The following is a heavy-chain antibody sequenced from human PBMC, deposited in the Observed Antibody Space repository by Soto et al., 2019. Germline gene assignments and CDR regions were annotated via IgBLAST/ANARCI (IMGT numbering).Heavy chain of an antibody. Sequence: PETLCLTWTVSSGFISGYYWSWILQPPGKGLEYIGDIHYSGTTHYNPSLQSRLIISVDTSKNQFSLKLSSVTAADTAVYYCGRAGPRRAGYNLDFRGPGSLVTSPQ. CDR3: GRAGPRRAGYNLDF. J-gene: IGHJ4*02. V-gene: IGHV4-59*01. D-gene: IGHD1-20*01. CDR2: IHYSGTT. CDR1: SGFISGYY.